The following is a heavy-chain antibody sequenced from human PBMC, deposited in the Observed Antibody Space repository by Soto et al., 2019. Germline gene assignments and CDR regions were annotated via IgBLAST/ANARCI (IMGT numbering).Heavy chain of an antibody. CDR2: IYYSGST. Sequence: PXXTLSLPCTVSGGSISSYYWGWILQPPGKGLEWIGYIYYSGSTNYNPSLKSRVTISVDTSKNQFSLKLSSVTAADTAVYYCASQSRLWFGELLFDYWGQGTLVTVSS. V-gene: IGHV4-59*08. J-gene: IGHJ4*02. CDR1: GGSISSYY. CDR3: ASQSRLWFGELLFDY. D-gene: IGHD3-10*01.